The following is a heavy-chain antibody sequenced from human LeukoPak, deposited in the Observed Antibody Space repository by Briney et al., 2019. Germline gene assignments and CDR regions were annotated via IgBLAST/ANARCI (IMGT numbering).Heavy chain of an antibody. J-gene: IGHJ6*02. Sequence: ASVKVSCKASGYTFTSYGISWVRQAPGQGLEWMGWISAYNGNTNYAQKLQGRVTMTTDTSTSTAYMELSSLRSEDTAVYYCARVGLLRFLEWPYYYYGMDVWGQGTTVTVSS. D-gene: IGHD3-3*01. CDR2: ISAYNGNT. CDR3: ARVGLLRFLEWPYYYYGMDV. V-gene: IGHV1-18*01. CDR1: GYTFTSYG.